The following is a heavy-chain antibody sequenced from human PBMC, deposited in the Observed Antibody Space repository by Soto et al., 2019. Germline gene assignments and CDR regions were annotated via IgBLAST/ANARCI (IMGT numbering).Heavy chain of an antibody. Sequence: GGSLRLSCAASGFPFSSYAMTWVRQAPGKGLEWVSGISGSGTITYDADSVKGRFTISRDNAKNTVFLQMTSLRPEDTAVYFCTRVNTLTSAWPFDYWGQGALVTVSS. CDR1: GFPFSSYA. CDR2: ISGSGTIT. CDR3: TRVNTLTSAWPFDY. J-gene: IGHJ4*02. D-gene: IGHD6-19*01. V-gene: IGHV3-23*01.